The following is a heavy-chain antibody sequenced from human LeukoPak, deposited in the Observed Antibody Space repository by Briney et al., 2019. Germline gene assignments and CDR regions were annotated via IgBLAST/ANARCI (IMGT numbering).Heavy chain of an antibody. Sequence: PGGSLRLSCTVSGFTVSSNSMSWVRQAPGKGLEWVSFIYSAGSTHYSDSVKGRFTISIDNSKNTLYLQMNSLGAEDTAVYYCAKAPVTTCRGAYCYPFDYWGQGTLVTVSS. J-gene: IGHJ4*02. CDR1: GFTVSSNS. D-gene: IGHD2-21*01. V-gene: IGHV3-53*01. CDR2: IYSAGST. CDR3: AKAPVTTCRGAYCYPFDY.